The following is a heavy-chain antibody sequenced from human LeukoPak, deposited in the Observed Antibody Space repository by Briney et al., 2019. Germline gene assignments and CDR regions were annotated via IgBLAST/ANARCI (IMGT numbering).Heavy chain of an antibody. Sequence: PGGSLRLSCAASGFTFSSYGMHWVRQAPGKGLEWVAFIRYDGSNKYYADSVKGRFTISRDNSKNTLYLQMNSLRAEDTAVYYCAKGWTYYYGSGSYHDYWGQGTLVTVSS. D-gene: IGHD3-10*01. CDR1: GFTFSSYG. CDR3: AKGWTYYYGSGSYHDY. V-gene: IGHV3-30*02. J-gene: IGHJ4*02. CDR2: IRYDGSNK.